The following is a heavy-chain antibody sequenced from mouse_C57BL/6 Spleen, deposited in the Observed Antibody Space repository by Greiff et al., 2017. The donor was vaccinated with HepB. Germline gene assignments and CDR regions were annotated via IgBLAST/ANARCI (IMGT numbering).Heavy chain of an antibody. V-gene: IGHV1-15*01. CDR2: IDPETGGT. J-gene: IGHJ3*01. D-gene: IGHD1-1*01. Sequence: VQLQQSGAELVRPGASVTLSCKASGYTFTDYEMHWVKQTPVHGLEWIGAIDPETGGTAYNQKFKGKAILTADKSSSTAYMELRSLTSEDSAVYYCTRDYGSIYVDWFAYWGQGTLVTVSA. CDR1: GYTFTDYE. CDR3: TRDYGSIYVDWFAY.